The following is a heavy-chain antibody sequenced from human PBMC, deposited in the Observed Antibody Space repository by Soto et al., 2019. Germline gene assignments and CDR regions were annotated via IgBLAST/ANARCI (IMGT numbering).Heavy chain of an antibody. J-gene: IGHJ4*02. CDR3: ASAAVTGTAGLDF. V-gene: IGHV1-2*02. CDR2: INPNSGGT. CDR1: GYTFSVFY. D-gene: IGHD6-19*01. Sequence: ASVKVSCKASGYTFSVFYMHWVRQAPGQGLEWMGWINPNSGGTKSAEKFQGRVTMHRDTSISTAYMELSRLTSDDTAVYYCASAAVTGTAGLDFWGQGTQVTVSS.